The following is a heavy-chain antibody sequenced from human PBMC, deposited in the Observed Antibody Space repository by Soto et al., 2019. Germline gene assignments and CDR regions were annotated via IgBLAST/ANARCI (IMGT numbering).Heavy chain of an antibody. V-gene: IGHV6-1*01. CDR1: GDSVSSNSAA. D-gene: IGHD3-22*01. J-gene: IGHJ6*02. Sequence: PSQTLSLTCAISGDSVSSNSAAWNRIRQSPSRGLEWLGRTYYRSKWYNDYAVSVKSRIIINPDTSKNQFSLQLNSVTPEDTAVYYCVRGYFDSSGYYYYYGMDVWGQGTTVTVSS. CDR2: TYYRSKWYN. CDR3: VRGYFDSSGYYYYYGMDV.